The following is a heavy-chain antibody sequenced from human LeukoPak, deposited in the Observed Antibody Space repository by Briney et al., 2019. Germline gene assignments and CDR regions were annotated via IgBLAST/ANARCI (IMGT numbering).Heavy chain of an antibody. Sequence: SETLSLTCTVSDGSISSSSYYWGWIRQPPGKGLEWIGSIYYTGSTYYNPSLKSRVTISVDTSKNQFSLKLSSVTAADTAVYYCARIQYSSSPVDYWGQGTLVTVSS. CDR3: ARIQYSSSPVDY. CDR1: DGSISSSSYY. J-gene: IGHJ4*02. V-gene: IGHV4-39*01. D-gene: IGHD6-6*01. CDR2: IYYTGST.